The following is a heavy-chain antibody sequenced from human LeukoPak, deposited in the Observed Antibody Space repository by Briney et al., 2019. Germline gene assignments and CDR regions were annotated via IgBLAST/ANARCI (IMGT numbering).Heavy chain of an antibody. Sequence: PSQTLSLTCTVSGDSISSGDYYWSWIRQPAGKGLEWIGRISSSGSTNYNPSLKSRVTISVDTSKNQFSLMLSSVTAADTAVYYCARDGSYDSNPHAFDIWGQGTMVTVSS. J-gene: IGHJ3*02. V-gene: IGHV4-61*02. CDR2: ISSSGST. CDR1: GDSISSGDYY. CDR3: ARDGSYDSNPHAFDI. D-gene: IGHD3-22*01.